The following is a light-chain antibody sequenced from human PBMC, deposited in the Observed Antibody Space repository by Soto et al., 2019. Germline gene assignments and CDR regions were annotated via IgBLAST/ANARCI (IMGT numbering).Light chain of an antibody. V-gene: IGKV3-15*01. CDR2: GAS. CDR1: QSVSSS. Sequence: EIVMTQSPATLSVSPGERATLSCRASQSVSSSLAWYQQKPGQAPRLLIYGASSRATAIPARFSGSGSGTEFTLTISSLQSEDFAVYYCQQYNNWPLTFGGGTKVEIK. J-gene: IGKJ4*01. CDR3: QQYNNWPLT.